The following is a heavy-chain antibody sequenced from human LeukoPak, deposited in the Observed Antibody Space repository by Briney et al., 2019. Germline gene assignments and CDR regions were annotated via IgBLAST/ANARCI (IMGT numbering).Heavy chain of an antibody. V-gene: IGHV6-1*01. Sequence: SQTLSLTCAISGDSVSSNSAAWNWIRQSPSRGLEWLGRTYYRSKWYNDYAVSVKSRITINPDTSKNQFSLQLNSVTPEDTAVYYCARDQGPYCSSTSCYMRTYYFDYWGQGTLVTVSS. CDR3: ARDQGPYCSSTSCYMRTYYFDY. CDR2: TYYRSKWYN. D-gene: IGHD2-2*01. CDR1: GDSVSSNSAA. J-gene: IGHJ4*02.